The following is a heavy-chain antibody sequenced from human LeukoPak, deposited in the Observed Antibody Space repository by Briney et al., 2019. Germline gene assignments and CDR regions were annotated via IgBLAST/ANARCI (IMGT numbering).Heavy chain of an antibody. CDR1: GFFISHAC. J-gene: IGHJ4*02. CDR3: AVEPPVIDAQIDY. Sequence: GAPLSLSWTASGFFISHACMNWGRQPPGNGLQWLGRIRNGGTSKYAPSAQGRFTISGDKSINTVYLEMSNLNADDTAVYYCAVEPPVIDAQIDYWGQGTLVTVSS. D-gene: IGHD3-16*02. V-gene: IGHV3-15*01. CDR2: IRNGGTS.